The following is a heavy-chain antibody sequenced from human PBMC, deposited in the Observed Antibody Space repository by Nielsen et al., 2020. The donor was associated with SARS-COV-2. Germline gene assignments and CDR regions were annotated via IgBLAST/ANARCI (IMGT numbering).Heavy chain of an antibody. D-gene: IGHD6-13*01. Sequence: GESLKISCAASGFTFSSYGMHWVRQAPGKGLEWVAVIWYDGSNKYYADSVKGRFTISRDNSKNTLYLQMNSLRAEDTAVYYCARVDSSSWYYFDYWGQGTLVTVSS. CDR2: IWYDGSNK. V-gene: IGHV3-33*01. CDR3: ARVDSSSWYYFDY. CDR1: GFTFSSYG. J-gene: IGHJ4*02.